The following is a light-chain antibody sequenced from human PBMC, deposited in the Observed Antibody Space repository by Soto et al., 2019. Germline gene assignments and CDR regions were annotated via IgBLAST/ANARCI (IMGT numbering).Light chain of an antibody. CDR1: QGISSY. V-gene: IGKV1-39*01. CDR2: AAS. Sequence: DIQMTQSPSSLSASVGDRVTITCRASQGISSYLNWYQQKPGKAPKLLIYAASSLQSGVPSRFSGSGSGTDFTLTISSLQPEDFATYYCQQSYGTPRTFGQGTKWIS. J-gene: IGKJ1*01. CDR3: QQSYGTPRT.